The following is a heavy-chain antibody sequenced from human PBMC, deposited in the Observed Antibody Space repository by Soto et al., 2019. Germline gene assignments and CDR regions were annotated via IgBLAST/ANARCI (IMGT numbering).Heavy chain of an antibody. Sequence: PSETLSLTCAVYGGSFSGYYWSWIRQPPGKGLEWIGEINHSGSTNYNPSLKSRVTISVDTSKNQFSLKLSSVTAADTAVYYCARGSSMVRGVMPYYYYYGMDVWGQGTTLTVSS. CDR3: ARGSSMVRGVMPYYYYYGMDV. D-gene: IGHD3-10*01. J-gene: IGHJ6*02. V-gene: IGHV4-34*01. CDR2: INHSGST. CDR1: GGSFSGYY.